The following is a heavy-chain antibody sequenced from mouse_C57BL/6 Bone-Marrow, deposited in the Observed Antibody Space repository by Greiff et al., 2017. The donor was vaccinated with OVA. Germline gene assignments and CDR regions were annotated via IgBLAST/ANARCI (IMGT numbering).Heavy chain of an antibody. J-gene: IGHJ3*01. CDR2: IYPRSGNT. CDR1: GYTFTSYG. V-gene: IGHV1-81*01. D-gene: IGHD1-1*01. CDR3: ARERSTTQFAY. Sequence: QVQLQQSGAELARPGASVKLSCKASGYTFTSYGISWVKQRTGQGLEWIGEIYPRSGNTYYNEKFKGKATLTADKSSSTAYMELRSLTSEDSAVYFCARERSTTQFAYWGQGTLVTVSA.